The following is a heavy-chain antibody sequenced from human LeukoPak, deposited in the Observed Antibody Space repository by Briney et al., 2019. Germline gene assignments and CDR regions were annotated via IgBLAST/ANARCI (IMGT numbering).Heavy chain of an antibody. CDR2: ISYSGSII. D-gene: IGHD4-23*01. Sequence: GGSLRLSCAASGFTFSSYEMNWVRQAPGKGLEWVSYISYSGSIIYYADSVKGRFTISRDNSKNTLYLQMNSLRAEDTAVYYCAKARWGVVTMYYFDYWGQGTLVTVSS. V-gene: IGHV3-48*03. CDR3: AKARWGVVTMYYFDY. J-gene: IGHJ4*02. CDR1: GFTFSSYE.